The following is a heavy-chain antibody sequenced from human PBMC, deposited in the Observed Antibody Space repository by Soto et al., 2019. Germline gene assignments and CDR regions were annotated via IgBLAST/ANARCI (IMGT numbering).Heavy chain of an antibody. CDR2: MNPNTGGA. V-gene: IGHV1-2*02. D-gene: IGHD6-19*01. J-gene: IGHJ4*02. CDR3: AKVISTIGSKQWLAQTKHQALDY. CDR1: GYNFNGYY. Sequence: VKVSCKASGYNFNGYYIHWVRQAPGQGLEWMGWMNPNTGGANYAQKFQGKVIMTTDTSVSTAYLELRSLTSDDTAVYYCAKVISTIGSKQWLAQTKHQALDYWGQGTLVTVSS.